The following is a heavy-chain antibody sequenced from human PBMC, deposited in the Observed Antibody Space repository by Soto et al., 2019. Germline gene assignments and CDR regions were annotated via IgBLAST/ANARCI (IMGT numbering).Heavy chain of an antibody. Sequence: SETLSLTCPVAGASISRGDYYWYWIRQSPGKGLEWIGNTYNNGSTNYNPSLKSRVAISVDTSKNQSSLKLSSVTAADTAVYYCARGGGGWYSDYWGQGTLVTVSS. J-gene: IGHJ4*02. CDR2: TYNNGST. D-gene: IGHD6-19*01. CDR1: GASISRGDYY. CDR3: ARGGGGWYSDY. V-gene: IGHV4-30-4*01.